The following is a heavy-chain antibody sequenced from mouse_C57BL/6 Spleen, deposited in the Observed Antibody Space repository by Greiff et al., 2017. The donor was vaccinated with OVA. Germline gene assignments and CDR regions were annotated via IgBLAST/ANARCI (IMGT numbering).Heavy chain of an antibody. CDR3: AREEVLLRNFDY. V-gene: IGHV1-54*01. CDR2: INPGSGGT. CDR1: GYAFTNYL. J-gene: IGHJ2*01. Sequence: QVQLQQSGAELVRPGTSVKVSCKASGYAFTNYLIEWVQQRPGQGLEWIGVINPGSGGTNYNEKIKGKATLTANNSSSTAYMQLSSLTSEDSAVYFCAREEVLLRNFDYWGQGTTLTVSS. D-gene: IGHD1-1*01.